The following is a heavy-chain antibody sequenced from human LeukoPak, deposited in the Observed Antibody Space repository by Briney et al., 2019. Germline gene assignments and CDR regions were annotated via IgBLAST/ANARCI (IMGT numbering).Heavy chain of an antibody. CDR1: GFTFSSYW. J-gene: IGHJ4*02. CDR3: AKFYEPQYSSGWYGSDY. Sequence: GGSLRLSCAASGFTFSSYWMSWVRQAPGKGLEWVANIKQDGSEKYYADSVKGRFTISRDNSKNTLHLQMNSLRAEDTAVYYCAKFYEPQYSSGWYGSDYWGQGTLVTVSS. CDR2: IKQDGSEK. V-gene: IGHV3-7*01. D-gene: IGHD6-19*01.